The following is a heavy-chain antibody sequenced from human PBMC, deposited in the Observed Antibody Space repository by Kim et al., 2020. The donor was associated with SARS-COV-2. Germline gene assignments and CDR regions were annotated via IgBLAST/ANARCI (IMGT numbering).Heavy chain of an antibody. CDR1: GGSISSSSYY. J-gene: IGHJ6*02. Sequence: SETLSLTCTVSGGSISSSSYYWGWIRQPPGKGLEWIGSIYYSGSTYYNPSLKSRVTISVDTSKNQFSLKLSSVTAADTAVYYCAVETYYYGSGGTDVWGQGTTVTVSS. CDR3: AVETYYYGSGGTDV. CDR2: IYYSGST. V-gene: IGHV4-39*07. D-gene: IGHD3-10*01.